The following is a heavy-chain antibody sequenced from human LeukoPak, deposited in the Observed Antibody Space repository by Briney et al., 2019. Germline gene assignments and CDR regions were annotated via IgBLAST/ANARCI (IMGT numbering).Heavy chain of an antibody. V-gene: IGHV4-34*01. CDR3: ASQTGAFDY. D-gene: IGHD1-1*01. CDR1: GGSFSGYY. J-gene: IGHJ4*02. CDR2: INHSGST. Sequence: ASETLSLTCAVYGGSFSGYYWSWIRQPPGKGLEWIGEINHSGSTNYNPSLKSRVTISVDTSKNQFSLKLSSVTAADTAVYYCASQTGAFDYWGQGTLVTVSS.